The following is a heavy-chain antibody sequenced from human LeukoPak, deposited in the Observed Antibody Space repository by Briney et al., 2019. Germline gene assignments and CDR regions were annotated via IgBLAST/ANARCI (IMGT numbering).Heavy chain of an antibody. Sequence: GGSLRLSCAVSGFTFSDYAMSWVRQAPGKGLDWVAMIWHDGATKFYADSVKGRFTISRDNSKDTLYLQMDSLRAEDTAVFYCARELLGEGPDAFDVWGQGTIVTVSS. CDR2: IWHDGATK. J-gene: IGHJ3*01. CDR1: GFTFSDYA. CDR3: ARELLGEGPDAFDV. D-gene: IGHD3-16*01. V-gene: IGHV3-33*08.